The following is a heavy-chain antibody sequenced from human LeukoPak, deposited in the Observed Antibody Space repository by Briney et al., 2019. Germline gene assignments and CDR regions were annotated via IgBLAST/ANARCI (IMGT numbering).Heavy chain of an antibody. Sequence: PSETLSLTCTVSGGSISSYYWSWIRQPAGKGLEWIGRIYTSGSTNYNPSLKSRVTMSVDTSKNQFSLKMNSVTAADTAVYYCATLGGYNSLYFDYWGQGTPVTVSS. V-gene: IGHV4-4*07. J-gene: IGHJ4*02. CDR1: GGSISSYY. D-gene: IGHD3-16*01. CDR2: IYTSGST. CDR3: ATLGGYNSLYFDY.